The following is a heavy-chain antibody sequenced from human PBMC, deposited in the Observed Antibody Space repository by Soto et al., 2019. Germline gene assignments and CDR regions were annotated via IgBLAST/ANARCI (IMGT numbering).Heavy chain of an antibody. CDR3: ATESVDTAIEYAIGMDV. CDR1: GFTFSSYS. D-gene: IGHD5-18*01. Sequence: PGGSRRLSCAASGFTFSSYSMNWVRQAPWKGLEWVSYISPSSSTIYYADSVKGRFTISRDNAKNSLYLQMNSLRDEDTAVYYCATESVDTAIEYAIGMDVWGKGTRVSVSS. V-gene: IGHV3-48*02. J-gene: IGHJ6*04. CDR2: ISPSSSTI.